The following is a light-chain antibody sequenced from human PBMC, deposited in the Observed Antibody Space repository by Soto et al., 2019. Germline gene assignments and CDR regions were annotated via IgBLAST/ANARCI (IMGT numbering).Light chain of an antibody. Sequence: SYELTQPPSVSVAPGKTASISCGGNNIGSKGVHWYQQKPGQAPVLVIYSDTDLPPVIPERFSGSNSANLATLTISRVEAGDGADYSCQVWESGGAHVVLGGGTNPTFL. J-gene: IGLJ2*01. V-gene: IGLV3-21*01. CDR2: SDT. CDR1: NIGSKG. CDR3: QVWESGGAHVV.